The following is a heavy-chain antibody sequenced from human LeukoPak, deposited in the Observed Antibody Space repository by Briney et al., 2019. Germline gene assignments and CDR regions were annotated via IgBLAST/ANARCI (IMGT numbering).Heavy chain of an antibody. CDR3: ARGYGSGSYYPRWKNRYFDY. V-gene: IGHV4-34*01. Sequence: SETLSLTCAVYGGSFSGYYWSWIRQPPGKRLEWIGEINHSGSTNYNPSLKSRVTISVDTSKNQFSLKLSSVTAADTAVYYCARGYGSGSYYPRWKNRYFDYWGQGTLVTVSS. CDR2: INHSGST. CDR1: GGSFSGYY. D-gene: IGHD3-10*01. J-gene: IGHJ4*02.